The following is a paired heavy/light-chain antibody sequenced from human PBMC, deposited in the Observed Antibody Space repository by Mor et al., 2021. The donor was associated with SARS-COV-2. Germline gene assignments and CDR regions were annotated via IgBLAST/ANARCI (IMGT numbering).Heavy chain of an antibody. Sequence: QVQLVESGGGVVQPGRSLRLSCAASGFTFSSYGMHWVRQAPGMGLEWVAVIWNDGTQKYYADSVKGRFTISRDNAKNTLYLQMNSLRAEDTAVYYCARSFVVVPAAISNWFDPWGQGTLVTVSS. CDR1: GFTFSSYG. CDR2: IWNDGTQK. CDR3: ARSFVVVPAAISNWFDP. J-gene: IGHJ5*02. V-gene: IGHV3-33*01. D-gene: IGHD2-2*02.
Light chain of an antibody. CDR1: QSVSGY. V-gene: IGKV3-11*01. CDR2: DAF. J-gene: IGKJ4*01. CDR3: QHRYNWPLT. Sequence: EIVLTQSPATLSLSPGERATLSCRASQSVSGYLAWYQQRPGQAPRLLIYDAFNRATGIPARFSGSGSGTDFTLTISSLEPEDFAVYYCQHRYNWPLTFGGGTKVEIK.